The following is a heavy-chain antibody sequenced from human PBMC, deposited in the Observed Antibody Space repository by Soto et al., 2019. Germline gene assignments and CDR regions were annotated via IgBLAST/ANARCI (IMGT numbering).Heavy chain of an antibody. CDR3: AKAYVLRYFDWVGAFDY. V-gene: IGHV3-30*18. CDR1: GFTFSSYG. D-gene: IGHD3-9*01. CDR2: ISYDGSNK. J-gene: IGHJ4*02. Sequence: QVQLVESGGGVVQPGRSLRLSCAASGFTFSSYGMHWVRQAPGKGLEWVAVISYDGSNKYYADSVKGRFTISRDNSKNTLYLQMNSLRAEDTAVYYCAKAYVLRYFDWVGAFDYWGQGTLVTVSS.